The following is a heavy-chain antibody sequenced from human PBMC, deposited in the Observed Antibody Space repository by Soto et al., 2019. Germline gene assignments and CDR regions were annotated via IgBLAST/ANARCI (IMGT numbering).Heavy chain of an antibody. Sequence: PGESLKISCKGSGYSFTSYWIGWVRQMPGKGLEWMGIIYPGDSDTRYSPSFQGQVTISADKSISTAYLQWSSLKASDTAMYYCASGYSSGWSPHAVDEWGQGTLVTVSS. CDR3: ASGYSSGWSPHAVDE. CDR2: IYPGDSDT. CDR1: GYSFTSYW. V-gene: IGHV5-51*01. J-gene: IGHJ4*02. D-gene: IGHD6-19*01.